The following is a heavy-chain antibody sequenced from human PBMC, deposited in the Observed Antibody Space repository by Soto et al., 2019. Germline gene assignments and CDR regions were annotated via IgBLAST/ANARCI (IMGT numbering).Heavy chain of an antibody. D-gene: IGHD2-15*01. CDR2: IWYDGSNK. CDR3: AGEGGVVVAGNAFDI. J-gene: IGHJ3*02. V-gene: IGHV3-33*01. CDR1: GFTLSSYG. Sequence: GGSLRLSCAASGFTLSSYGMHWVRQAPGKGLEWVAVIWYDGSNKYYADSVKGRFTISRDNSKNTLYLQMNSLRAEDTAVYYCAGEGGVVVAGNAFDIWGQGTMVTVSS.